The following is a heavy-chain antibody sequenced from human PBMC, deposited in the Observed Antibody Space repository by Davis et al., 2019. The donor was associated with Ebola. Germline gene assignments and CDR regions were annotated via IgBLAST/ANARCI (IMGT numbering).Heavy chain of an antibody. J-gene: IGHJ4*02. CDR3: TRDIPC. Sequence: GESLKISCTASGFTFGDYAMSWVRQAPGKGLEWVGFIRSKAYGGTTEYAASVKGRFTISRDDSKSIAYLQMNSLKTEDTAVYYCTRDIPCWGQGTLVTVSS. D-gene: IGHD2-21*01. CDR1: GFTFGDYA. CDR2: IRSKAYGGTT. V-gene: IGHV3-49*04.